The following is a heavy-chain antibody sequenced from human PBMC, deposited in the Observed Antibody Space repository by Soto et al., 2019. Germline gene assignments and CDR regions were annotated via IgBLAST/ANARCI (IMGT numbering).Heavy chain of an antibody. D-gene: IGHD3-3*01. Sequence: QLQLRESGSGLVKSSQTLSLTCAVSGGSISTSDYSWSWIRQPPGRGLEWLGSIYHTGTTHYIPSLKNRLTMSLGKSKNQFSLDLTSVTAADTALYYCVRERTIFGVAPGGGVDVWGQGTTVTVSS. CDR3: VRERTIFGVAPGGGVDV. CDR1: GGSISTSDYS. V-gene: IGHV4-30-2*01. J-gene: IGHJ6*02. CDR2: IYHTGTT.